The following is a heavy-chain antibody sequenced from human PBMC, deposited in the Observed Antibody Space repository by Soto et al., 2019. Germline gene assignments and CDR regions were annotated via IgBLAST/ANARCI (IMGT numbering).Heavy chain of an antibody. CDR2: VYYGGAIFYSGNI. J-gene: IGHJ3*02. CDR1: GDSISSSNSH. Sequence: SETLSLTCTVSGDSISSSNSHWGWARQPPGKGLEYIGSVYYGGAIFYSGNIYYNPSLKSRVTISVDTSKNQFSLRLSSVTAADTGVYYCVRYDRINMKPYSPEGFHIWGQGTMVTVSS. D-gene: IGHD3-3*02. CDR3: VRYDRINMKPYSPEGFHI. V-gene: IGHV4-39*01.